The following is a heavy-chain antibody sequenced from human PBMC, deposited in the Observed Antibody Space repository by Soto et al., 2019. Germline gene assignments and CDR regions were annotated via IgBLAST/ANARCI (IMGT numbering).Heavy chain of an antibody. CDR3: ARDYYGSRGAFDI. Sequence: SETLSLTCAVSGYSISSSNWWGWIRQPPGKGLEWIGYIYYSGSTYYNPSLKSRVTMSVDTSKNQFSLKLSSVTAVDTAVYYCARDYYGSRGAFDIWGQGTMLTVSS. CDR1: GYSISSSNW. J-gene: IGHJ3*02. CDR2: IYYSGST. D-gene: IGHD3-10*01. V-gene: IGHV4-28*03.